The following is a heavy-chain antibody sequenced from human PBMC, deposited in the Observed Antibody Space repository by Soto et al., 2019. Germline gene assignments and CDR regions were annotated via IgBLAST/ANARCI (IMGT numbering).Heavy chain of an antibody. J-gene: IGHJ2*01. V-gene: IGHV1-18*01. D-gene: IGHD2-8*01. Sequence: GASVKVSCKASGYTFTSYGISWVRQAPGQGLEWMGWISAYNGNTNYAQKLQGRVTMTTDTSTSTAYMELRSLRSDDTAVYYCARARTKGVSYWYFDLWGRGTLVTVSS. CDR2: ISAYNGNT. CDR3: ARARTKGVSYWYFDL. CDR1: GYTFTSYG.